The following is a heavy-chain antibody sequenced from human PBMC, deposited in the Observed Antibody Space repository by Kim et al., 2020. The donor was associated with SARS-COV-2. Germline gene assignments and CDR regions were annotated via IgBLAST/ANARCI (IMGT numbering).Heavy chain of an antibody. V-gene: IGHV3-48*02. CDR3: ARDFGGNSGVWFDY. Sequence: GGSLRLSCVASGFTFSSYSMNWVRQAPGRGLEWVSYISSGSSTIYYADSVKGRFSISRDNAKNSLYLQMNSLRDDDTAVYYCARDFGGNSGVWFDYWGQGTLVTVSS. CDR2: ISSGSSTI. J-gene: IGHJ4*02. CDR1: GFTFSSYS. D-gene: IGHD2-21*02.